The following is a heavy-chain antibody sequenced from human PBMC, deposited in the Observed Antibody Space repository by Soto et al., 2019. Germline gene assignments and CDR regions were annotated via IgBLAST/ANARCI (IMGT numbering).Heavy chain of an antibody. D-gene: IGHD3-22*01. CDR1: GFTFSSYW. J-gene: IGHJ4*02. V-gene: IGHV3-7*01. CDR2: IKQDGSEK. CDR3: ARSRNYYDSSGYYHSSFDY. Sequence: PGGSLRLSCAASGFTFSSYWMSWVRQAPGKGLERVANIKQDGSEKCYVDSVKGRFTISRDNAKNSLYLQMNSLRAEDTAVYYCARSRNYYDSSGYYHSSFDYWGQGPLVTVSS.